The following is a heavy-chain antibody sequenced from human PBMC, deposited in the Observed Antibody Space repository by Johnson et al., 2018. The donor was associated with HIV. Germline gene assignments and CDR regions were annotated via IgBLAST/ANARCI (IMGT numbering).Heavy chain of an antibody. CDR3: ASADYNWVSPGAFDI. J-gene: IGHJ3*02. V-gene: IGHV3-33*01. D-gene: IGHD1-20*01. CDR1: GFTFSSYG. Sequence: QVQLVESGGGVVQPGRSLRLSCAASGFTFSSYGMHWVRQAPGKGLEWVAFIRYDGSTKYYADSVKGRFTISRDNSKNTLYLQMNSLRAEDTAVYYCASADYNWVSPGAFDIWGQGTRVTVSS. CDR2: IRYDGSTK.